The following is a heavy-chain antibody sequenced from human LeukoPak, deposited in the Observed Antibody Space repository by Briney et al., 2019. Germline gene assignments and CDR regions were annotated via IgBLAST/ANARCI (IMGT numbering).Heavy chain of an antibody. V-gene: IGHV3-23*01. CDR2: ISGSGGST. CDR1: GFTFDDYG. D-gene: IGHD3-9*01. Sequence: GGSLRLSCAASGFTFDDYGMSWVRQAPGKGLEWVSAISGSGGSTYYADSVKGRFTISRDNSKNTLYLQMNSLRAEDTAVYYCAKDRGEKYYDILTGYPRDSFDYWGQGTLVTVSS. J-gene: IGHJ4*02. CDR3: AKDRGEKYYDILTGYPRDSFDY.